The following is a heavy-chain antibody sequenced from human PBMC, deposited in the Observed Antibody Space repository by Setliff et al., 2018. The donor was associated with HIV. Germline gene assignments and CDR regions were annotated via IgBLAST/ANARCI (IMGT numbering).Heavy chain of an antibody. Sequence: SVKVSCKASGGTFSSYAISWVRQAPGQGLEWMGGIIPIFGTTNYAQKFQGRVTITTDESTTTAYMELSSLRSEDTALYYCAKTQTVITVYGPFDSWGQGTPVTVSS. D-gene: IGHD4-4*01. CDR1: GGTFSSYA. J-gene: IGHJ4*02. CDR2: IIPIFGTT. CDR3: AKTQTVITVYGPFDS. V-gene: IGHV1-69*05.